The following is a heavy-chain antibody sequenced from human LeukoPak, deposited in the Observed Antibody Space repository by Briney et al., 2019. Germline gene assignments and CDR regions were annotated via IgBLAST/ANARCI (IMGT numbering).Heavy chain of an antibody. CDR2: IKQDGSEK. J-gene: IGHJ4*02. Sequence: GGSLRLSCAASGFTFSSYDMTWVRQAPGRGLEWVANIKQDGSEKYYVDSVKGRFTISRDNAKNSLYLQMNSLRAEDTAVYYCARESGSSWFSYYFDYWGQGTLVTVSS. CDR3: ARESGSSWFSYYFDY. CDR1: GFTFSSYD. V-gene: IGHV3-7*01. D-gene: IGHD6-13*01.